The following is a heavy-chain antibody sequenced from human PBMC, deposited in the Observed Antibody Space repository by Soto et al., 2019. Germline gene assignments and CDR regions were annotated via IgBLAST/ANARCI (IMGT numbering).Heavy chain of an antibody. J-gene: IGHJ3*02. Sequence: QVQLVESGGGVVQPGRSLRLSCAASGFTFSSYAMHWVRQAPGKGLEWVAVISYDGSNKYYADSVKGRFTISRDNSKNTRYLQMNSLRAEDTAVYYCAKRGSSAFDMWGQGTMVTVSS. CDR3: AKRGSSAFDM. CDR1: GFTFSSYA. V-gene: IGHV3-30-3*01. CDR2: ISYDGSNK.